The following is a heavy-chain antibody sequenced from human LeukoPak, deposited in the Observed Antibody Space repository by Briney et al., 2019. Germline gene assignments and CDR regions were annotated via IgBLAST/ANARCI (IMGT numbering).Heavy chain of an antibody. CDR1: GGSISSGSYY. CDR3: ARDRPGYDILTGYFQEVDWFDP. CDR2: IYTSGST. V-gene: IGHV4-61*02. Sequence: SQTLSLTCTVSGGSISSGSYYWSRIRQPAGKGLEWIGRIYTSGSTNHNPSLKSRVTISVDTSKNQFSLKLSSVTAADTAVYYCARDRPGYDILTGYFQEVDWFDPWGQGTLVTVSS. D-gene: IGHD3-9*01. J-gene: IGHJ5*02.